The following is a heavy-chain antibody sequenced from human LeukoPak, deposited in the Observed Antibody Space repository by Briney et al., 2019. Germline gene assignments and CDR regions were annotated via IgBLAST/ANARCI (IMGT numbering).Heavy chain of an antibody. CDR1: GYTFTGYY. CDR2: INPNSGGT. V-gene: IGHV1-2*02. J-gene: IGHJ4*02. Sequence: ASVKVSCKASGYTFTGYYMHWVRQGPGQGLEWMGWINPNSGGTNYAQKFQGRVTMTRDTSISTGYMELSRLRSDDTAVYYGARGSNSGWYFLQYYWGQGTLVTVSS. D-gene: IGHD6-19*01. CDR3: ARGSNSGWYFLQYY.